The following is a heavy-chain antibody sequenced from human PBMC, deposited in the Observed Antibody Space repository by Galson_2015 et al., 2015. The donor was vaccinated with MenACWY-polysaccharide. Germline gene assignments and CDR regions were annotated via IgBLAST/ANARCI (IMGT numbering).Heavy chain of an antibody. J-gene: IGHJ4*02. D-gene: IGHD2-15*01. Sequence: SLRLSCAASGFALSGYWMSWIRQAPGKGLERVANIKFDGSEAVYVDSVKGRFTVSRDNARNALYLQMNSLRAEDTAVYYCVRDLYCSNVGCFYYDYWARERWSPSPQ. CDR2: IKFDGSEA. V-gene: IGHV3-7*01. CDR3: VRDLYCSNVGCFYYDY. CDR1: GFALSGYW.